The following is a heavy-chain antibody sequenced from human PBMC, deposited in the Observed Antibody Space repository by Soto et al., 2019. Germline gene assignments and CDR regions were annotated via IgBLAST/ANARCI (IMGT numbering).Heavy chain of an antibody. CDR2: INPKNGGT. CDR3: ARGKVGTTLEWSLS. V-gene: IGHV1-2*02. D-gene: IGHD1-26*01. J-gene: IGHJ4*02. Sequence: ASVKVSCKASGYTFTDYYMHWVRQAPGLGLEWVGWINPKNGGTNYAQNFQGRVTLTRDMSISTAYMEVNIVRSDDTAVYYCARGKVGTTLEWSLSWGQGTLVTVSS. CDR1: GYTFTDYY.